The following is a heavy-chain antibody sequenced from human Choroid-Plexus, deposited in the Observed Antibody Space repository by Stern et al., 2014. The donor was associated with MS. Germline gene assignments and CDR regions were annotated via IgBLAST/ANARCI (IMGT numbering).Heavy chain of an antibody. D-gene: IGHD2-15*01. J-gene: IGHJ4*02. Sequence: VQLVESGGGVAKPGSPLILSCAASGFTFSNFGMHWVRQAPGKGLEWVALISDDGSDKYYADSVKGRFTIFRDNSKNTLYMHMNSLRAEDTAVYYCAKDRQWSTYFFDYWGQGSLVTVSS. CDR1: GFTFSNFG. CDR2: ISDDGSDK. CDR3: AKDRQWSTYFFDY. V-gene: IGHV3-30*18.